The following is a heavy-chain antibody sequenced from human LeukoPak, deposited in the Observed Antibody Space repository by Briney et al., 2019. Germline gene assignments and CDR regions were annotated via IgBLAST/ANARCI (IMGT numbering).Heavy chain of an antibody. J-gene: IGHJ4*02. Sequence: GGSLRLSRAASGFTFSSYWMSWVRQAPGKGLEWVANIKHDGSDTNYVDSVKGRFTISRDNAKHSLYLQMNSLRAEDTAMYYCARRIAATGMKYFDYWGQGTLVTVSS. D-gene: IGHD6-13*01. CDR3: ARRIAATGMKYFDY. CDR2: IKHDGSDT. V-gene: IGHV3-7*05. CDR1: GFTFSSYW.